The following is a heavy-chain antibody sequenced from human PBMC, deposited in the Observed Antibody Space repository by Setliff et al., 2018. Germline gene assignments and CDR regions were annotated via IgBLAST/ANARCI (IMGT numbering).Heavy chain of an antibody. J-gene: IGHJ4*02. D-gene: IGHD6-13*01. CDR1: GFTFDIYS. CDR2: INRDGSYT. Sequence: PGGSLRLSCAASGFTFDIYSMSWVRQAPGKGLEWVSRINRDGSYTVYADSVEGRFTISRDNAKNTLYLQMNSLGAEDTAVYYCARDSYTSPDYWGQGTLVTVSS. CDR3: ARDSYTSPDY. V-gene: IGHV3-74*01.